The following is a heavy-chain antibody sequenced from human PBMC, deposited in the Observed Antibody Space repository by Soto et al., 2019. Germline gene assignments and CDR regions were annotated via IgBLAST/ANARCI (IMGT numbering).Heavy chain of an antibody. V-gene: IGHV1-69*12. J-gene: IGHJ1*01. CDR1: GGTFSSYA. CDR3: SRDRCSGWYNYIQH. D-gene: IGHD6-19*01. CDR2: VIPIFGTA. Sequence: QVQLVQSGAEVKKPGSSVKVSCKASGGTFSSYAISWVRQAPGQGLEWMGGVIPIFGTANYAKKFQGRVTITADESTSTAYMELSSLRSEGTAVYYCSRDRCSGWYNYIQHWGQGTLVNVSS.